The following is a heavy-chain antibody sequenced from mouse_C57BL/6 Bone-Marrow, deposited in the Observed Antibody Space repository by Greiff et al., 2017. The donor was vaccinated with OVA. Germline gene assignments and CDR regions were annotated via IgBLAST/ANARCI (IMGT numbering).Heavy chain of an antibody. D-gene: IGHD1-1*01. CDR3: AWRHGSRELAY. V-gene: IGHV1-47*01. J-gene: IGHJ3*01. CDR2: FHPYNNDT. Sequence: VQLQQSGAELVKPGASVKMSCKASGYTFTTYPMEWMKQNPGKSLEWNGNFHPYNNDTKYNEKFKGKATLTVEKSSSTVYLDLIRLTSDDSAVKYSAWRHGSRELAYWGQGTLVTVSA. CDR1: GYTFTTYP.